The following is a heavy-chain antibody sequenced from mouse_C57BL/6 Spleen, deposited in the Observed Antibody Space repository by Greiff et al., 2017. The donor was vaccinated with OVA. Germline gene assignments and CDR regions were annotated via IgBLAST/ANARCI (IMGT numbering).Heavy chain of an antibody. Sequence: QVQLQQPGTELVKPGASVKLSCKASGYTFTSYWMHWVKQRPGQGLEWIGNINPSNGGTNYNEKFKSKATLTVDKSSSTAYMQLSSLTSEDSAVYYCANGGATVVADYAMDYWGQGTSVTVSS. J-gene: IGHJ4*01. D-gene: IGHD1-1*01. CDR2: INPSNGGT. CDR1: GYTFTSYW. V-gene: IGHV1-53*01. CDR3: ANGGATVVADYAMDY.